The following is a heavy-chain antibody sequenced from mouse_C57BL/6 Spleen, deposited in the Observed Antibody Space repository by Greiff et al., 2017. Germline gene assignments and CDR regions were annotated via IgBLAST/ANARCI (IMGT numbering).Heavy chain of an antibody. Sequence: VKVVESGPELVKPGASVKLSCKASGYTFTSYDINWVKQRPGQGLEWIGWIYPRDGSTKYNEKFKGKATLTVDTSSSTAYMELHSLTSEDSAVYFCARHSSYNAMDYWGQGTSVTVSS. CDR2: IYPRDGST. V-gene: IGHV1-85*01. CDR1: GYTFTSYD. D-gene: IGHD1-1*01. CDR3: ARHSSYNAMDY. J-gene: IGHJ4*01.